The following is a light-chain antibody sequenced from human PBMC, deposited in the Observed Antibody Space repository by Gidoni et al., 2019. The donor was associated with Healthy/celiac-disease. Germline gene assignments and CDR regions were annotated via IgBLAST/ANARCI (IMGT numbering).Light chain of an antibody. Sequence: DIVWTQSLGTLSLYPGEKATLACRDSQSVRSSYLVWYQQKPGQAPRLLIYGASSRATGIPDRFSGSGSGTDFTLTISRLEPEDFAVYYCQQYCSSPKTFGQGTKVEIK. V-gene: IGKV3-20*01. CDR3: QQYCSSPKT. CDR2: GAS. J-gene: IGKJ1*01. CDR1: QSVRSSY.